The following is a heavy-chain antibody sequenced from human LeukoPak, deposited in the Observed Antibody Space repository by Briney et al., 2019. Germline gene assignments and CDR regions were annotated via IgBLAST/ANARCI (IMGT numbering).Heavy chain of an antibody. CDR3: AKDFTSGWTADLFDY. CDR1: GFSFSSYD. J-gene: IGHJ4*02. D-gene: IGHD6-19*01. Sequence: GGSLRLSCAASGFSFSSYDMHWVRQAPGKGLEWVAVISYDGSNKYYADSVKGRFTISRDNSKNTLYLQMNSLRAEDTAVYYCAKDFTSGWTADLFDYWGQGTLVTVSS. CDR2: ISYDGSNK. V-gene: IGHV3-30*18.